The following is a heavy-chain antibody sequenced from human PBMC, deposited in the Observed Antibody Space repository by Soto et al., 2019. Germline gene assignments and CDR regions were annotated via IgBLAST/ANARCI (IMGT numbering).Heavy chain of an antibody. CDR2: ISAYNGNT. CDR3: ARDGLLYYDFWSGYDEALDY. J-gene: IGHJ4*02. Sequence: GASVKVSCKASGYTFTSYGISWVRQAPGQGLEWMGWISAYNGNTNYAQKLQGRVTMTTDTSTSTAYMELRSLRSDDTAVYYCARDGLLYYDFWSGYDEALDYWGQGTLVSV. V-gene: IGHV1-18*01. CDR1: GYTFTSYG. D-gene: IGHD3-3*01.